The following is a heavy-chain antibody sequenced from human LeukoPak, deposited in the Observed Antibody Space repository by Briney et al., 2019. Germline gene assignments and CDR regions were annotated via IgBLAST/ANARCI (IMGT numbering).Heavy chain of an antibody. V-gene: IGHV4-34*01. CDR1: GGSFSAYY. CDR3: ARYSLAARRRSYYGMDV. J-gene: IGHJ6*01. D-gene: IGHD6-6*01. Sequence: PSETLSVTCAVHGGSFSAYYSSCIREPPGEGLEWIGEINDRRITNYTTSLKRRVTISVPTSNKQLSLNLNSVTAAHTTRYYCARYSLAARRRSYYGMDVWGQGTTVTVAS. CDR2: INDRRIT.